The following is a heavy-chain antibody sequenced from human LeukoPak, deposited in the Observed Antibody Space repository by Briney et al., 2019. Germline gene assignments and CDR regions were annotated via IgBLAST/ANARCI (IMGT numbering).Heavy chain of an antibody. D-gene: IGHD2-2*01. CDR2: ISSSSSTI. CDR3: ARDEIVVVPAAIQYYYYYYMDV. J-gene: IGHJ6*03. V-gene: IGHV3-48*04. Sequence: GGSLRLSCAASGFTFSSYSMNWVRQAPGKGLEWVSYISSSSSTIYNADSVKGRFTISRDNAKNSLYLQMNSLRAEDTAVYYCARDEIVVVPAAIQYYYYYYMDVWGKGTTVTVSS. CDR1: GFTFSSYS.